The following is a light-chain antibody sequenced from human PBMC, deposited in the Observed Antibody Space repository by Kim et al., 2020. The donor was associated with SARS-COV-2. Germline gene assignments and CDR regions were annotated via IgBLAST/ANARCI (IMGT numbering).Light chain of an antibody. CDR3: QQNNNWPLT. Sequence: VSPGERATLSCRASQSVGSNLVWYQQKRGQAPRLLISGASTRATNIPARFSGSGSGTDFSLTISSLQSEDFAVYYCQQNNNWPLTFGGGTKVDIK. J-gene: IGKJ4*01. CDR1: QSVGSN. CDR2: GAS. V-gene: IGKV3-15*01.